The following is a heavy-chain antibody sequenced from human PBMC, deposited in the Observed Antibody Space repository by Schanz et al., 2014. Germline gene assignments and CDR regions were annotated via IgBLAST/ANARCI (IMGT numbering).Heavy chain of an antibody. D-gene: IGHD3-22*01. J-gene: IGHJ4*02. V-gene: IGHV3-23*01. CDR3: ARVHRYDPSGWGYFDS. CDR1: GFTFSSYA. Sequence: EVQLLESGGGLVQPGGSLRLSCAASGFTFSSYAMSWVRQAPGKGLEWVSALSGSGGSTYYADSVKDRFTVSRDNSKNAVYLQMNRLRAEDTAVYYWARVHRYDPSGWGYFDSWGQGTLVTVSS. CDR2: LSGSGGST.